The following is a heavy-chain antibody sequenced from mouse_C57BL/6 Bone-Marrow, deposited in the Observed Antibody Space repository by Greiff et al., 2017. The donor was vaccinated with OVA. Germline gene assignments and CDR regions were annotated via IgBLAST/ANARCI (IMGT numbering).Heavy chain of an antibody. V-gene: IGHV1-59*01. CDR2: IDPSDSYT. Sequence: QVQLQQPGAELVRPGTSMKLSCKASGYTFTSYWMHWVKQRPGQGLEWIGVIDPSDSYTNYNQKFKGKATLTVDTSSSTAYMQLSSLTSEDSAVYYCARLFAYWGQGTLVTVSA. CDR3: ARLFAY. CDR1: GYTFTSYW. J-gene: IGHJ3*01.